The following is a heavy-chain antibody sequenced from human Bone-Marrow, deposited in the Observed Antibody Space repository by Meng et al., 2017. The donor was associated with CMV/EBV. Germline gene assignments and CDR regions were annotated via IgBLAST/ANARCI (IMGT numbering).Heavy chain of an antibody. D-gene: IGHD1-26*01. CDR3: ARDGVVGATTSYYGMDV. Sequence: GESLKISCAASGFTFSSYSMNWARQAPGKGLEWVSYISSSSSTIYYADSVKGRFTISRDNAKNSLYLQMNSLRAEDTAVYYCARDGVVGATTSYYGMDVWGQGTTVTVSS. CDR2: ISSSSSTI. J-gene: IGHJ6*02. CDR1: GFTFSSYS. V-gene: IGHV3-48*04.